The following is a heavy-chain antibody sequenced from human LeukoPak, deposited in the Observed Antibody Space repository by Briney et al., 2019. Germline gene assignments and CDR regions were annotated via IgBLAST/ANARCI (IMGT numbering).Heavy chain of an antibody. CDR1: GYTFTSYY. J-gene: IGHJ4*02. CDR3: ARDLGGGYDGGDY. V-gene: IGHV1-2*02. Sequence: GASVKVSCKASGYTFTSYYMHWVRQAPGQGLEWMGWINPNSGGTNYAQKFQGRVTMTRDTSISTAYMELSRLRSDDTAVYYCARDLGGGYDGGDYWGQGTLVTVSS. CDR2: INPNSGGT. D-gene: IGHD5-12*01.